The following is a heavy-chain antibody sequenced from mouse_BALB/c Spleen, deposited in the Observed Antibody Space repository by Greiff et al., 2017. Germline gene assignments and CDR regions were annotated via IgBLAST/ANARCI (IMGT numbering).Heavy chain of an antibody. CDR1: GYAFTNYL. V-gene: IGHV1-54*01. J-gene: IGHJ4*01. CDR2: INPGSGGT. CDR3: ARFMGDY. Sequence: QVQLQQSGAELVRPGTSVKVSCKASGYAFTNYLIEWVKQRPGQGLEWIGVINPGSGGTNYNEKFKGKATLTADKSSSTAYMQLSSLTSDDSAVYFCARFMGDYWGQGTSVTVSS. D-gene: IGHD1-2*01.